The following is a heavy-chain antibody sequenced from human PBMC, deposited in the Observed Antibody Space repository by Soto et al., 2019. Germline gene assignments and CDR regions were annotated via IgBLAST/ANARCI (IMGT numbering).Heavy chain of an antibody. D-gene: IGHD2-8*01. Sequence: EVQLLESGEGLVQPGGSLRLSCAASGFTFSSYAMSWVRQAPGKGLEWVSAISGSGGSTYYADSVKGRFTISRDNSKNTLYLQMNSLRAEDTAVYYCAKAPNGWNGMDVWGQGTTVIVSS. CDR3: AKAPNGWNGMDV. CDR1: GFTFSSYA. J-gene: IGHJ6*02. CDR2: ISGSGGST. V-gene: IGHV3-23*01.